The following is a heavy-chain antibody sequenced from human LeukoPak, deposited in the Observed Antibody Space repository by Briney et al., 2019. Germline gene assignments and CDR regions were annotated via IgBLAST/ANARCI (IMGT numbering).Heavy chain of an antibody. Sequence: GASVKVSCKASGYTFTGQYMHWVRQAPGQGLEWMGRIIPVLNITTYAQKFQGSVTITADTSTSTVYMELSSLRSEETAVYYCARDQGLTAPPPYGLDVWGQGTTVIVSS. D-gene: IGHD5-18*01. CDR3: ARDQGLTAPPPYGLDV. CDR1: GYTFTGQY. J-gene: IGHJ6*02. V-gene: IGHV1-69*04. CDR2: IIPVLNIT.